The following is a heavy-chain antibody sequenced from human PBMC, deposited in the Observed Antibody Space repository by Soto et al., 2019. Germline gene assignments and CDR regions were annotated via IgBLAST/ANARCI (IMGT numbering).Heavy chain of an antibody. D-gene: IGHD3-3*01. Sequence: GGSLRLSCAASGFTFSGSAMHWVRQASGKGLEWVGRIRSKANSYATAYAASVKGRFTISRDDSKNTAYLQMNSLKTEDTAVYYCTRFGYESRKDFWSGYYYFDYWGQGTLVTVSS. CDR2: IRSKANSYAT. J-gene: IGHJ4*02. CDR3: TRFGYESRKDFWSGYYYFDY. CDR1: GFTFSGSA. V-gene: IGHV3-73*01.